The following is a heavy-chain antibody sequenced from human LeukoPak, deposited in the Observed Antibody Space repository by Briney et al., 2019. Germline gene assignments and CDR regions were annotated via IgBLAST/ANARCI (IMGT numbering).Heavy chain of an antibody. D-gene: IGHD1-26*01. Sequence: GASVKVSCKASGGTFSSYAISWVRQAPGQGLEWMGGIIPIFGTANYAQKFQGRVTITADKSTSTAYMELSSLRSEDTAVYYCARVHSPMVADIVGAHYYYYYMDVWGKGTTVTVSS. CDR2: IIPIFGTA. CDR3: ARVHSPMVADIVGAHYYYYYMDV. CDR1: GGTFSSYA. J-gene: IGHJ6*03. V-gene: IGHV1-69*06.